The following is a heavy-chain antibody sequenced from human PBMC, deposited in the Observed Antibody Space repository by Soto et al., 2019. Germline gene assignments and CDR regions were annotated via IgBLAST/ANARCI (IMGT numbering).Heavy chain of an antibody. D-gene: IGHD3-9*01. J-gene: IGHJ4*02. CDR1: GFTFSSYA. CDR3: AKDQDPSFYYDILTPPPVFFDY. CDR2: ISGSGGST. V-gene: IGHV3-23*01. Sequence: PGGSLRLSCAASGFTFSSYAMSWVRQAPGKGLEWVSAISGSGGSTYYADSVKGRFTISRDNSKNTLYLQMNSLRAEDTAVYYCAKDQDPSFYYDILTPPPVFFDYRGQGTPVTGFS.